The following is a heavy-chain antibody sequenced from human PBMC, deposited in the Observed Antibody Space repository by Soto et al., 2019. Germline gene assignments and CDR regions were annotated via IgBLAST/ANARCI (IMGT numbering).Heavy chain of an antibody. CDR1: GYAFTTFD. CDR3: ARTLYGDNDDY. D-gene: IGHD4-17*01. Sequence: ASVKVSCKASGYAFTTFDITWVRQATGQGLEWMGWMNPKSDNTEYAQKFQGRVTMTRNTPISTAYMELSSLRSEDTAVYYCARTLYGDNDDYWGQGTLVTVSS. J-gene: IGHJ4*02. V-gene: IGHV1-8*01. CDR2: MNPKSDNT.